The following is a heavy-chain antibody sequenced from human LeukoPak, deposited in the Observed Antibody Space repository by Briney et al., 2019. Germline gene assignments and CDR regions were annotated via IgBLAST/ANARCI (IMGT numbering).Heavy chain of an antibody. CDR2: ISGSGGST. CDR1: GFTFSSYA. CDR3: AKAAGVDTAMDPLYYFDY. V-gene: IGHV3-23*01. D-gene: IGHD5-18*01. J-gene: IGHJ4*02. Sequence: GGSLRLSCAASGFTFSSYAMSWVRQAPGKGLEWVSAISGSGGSTYHADSVKGRFTISRDNSKNTLYLQMNSLRAEDTAVYYCAKAAGVDTAMDPLYYFDYWGQGTLVTVSS.